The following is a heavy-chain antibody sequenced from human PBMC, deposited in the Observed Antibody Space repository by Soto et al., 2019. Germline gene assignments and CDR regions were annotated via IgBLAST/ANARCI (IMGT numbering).Heavy chain of an antibody. V-gene: IGHV3-33*01. J-gene: IGHJ4*02. CDR2: IWYDGSNK. Sequence: GGSLRLSCAASGFTFSSYGMHWVRQAPGKGLEWVAVIWYDGSNKYYADSVKGRFTISRDNSKNTLYLQMNSLRAEDTAVYYCAREHYSNHGLYPLNYWGQGTLVTVSS. CDR3: AREHYSNHGLYPLNY. CDR1: GFTFSSYG. D-gene: IGHD4-4*01.